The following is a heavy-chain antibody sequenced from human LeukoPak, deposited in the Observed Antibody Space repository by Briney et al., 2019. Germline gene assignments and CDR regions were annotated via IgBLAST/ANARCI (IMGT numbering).Heavy chain of an antibody. D-gene: IGHD1-26*01. J-gene: IGHJ4*02. CDR1: GGTFSSYA. CDR3: ARDRGGTYFLDY. Sequence: ASVKVSCKASGGTFSSYAISWVRQAPGQGPEWMGWISAYNGNTNYVQKLQGRVTMTTDTSAGTAYMELRDLRSDDTAVYYCARDRGGTYFLDYWGQGTLVTVSS. CDR2: ISAYNGNT. V-gene: IGHV1-18*01.